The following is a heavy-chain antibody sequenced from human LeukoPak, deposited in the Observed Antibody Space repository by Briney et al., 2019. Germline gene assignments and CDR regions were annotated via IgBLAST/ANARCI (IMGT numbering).Heavy chain of an antibody. D-gene: IGHD3-16*01. J-gene: IGHJ5*02. CDR1: GYTFTSYG. Sequence: ASAKVSCKASGYTFTSYGISWVRQAPGQGLEWMGWISAYNGNTNYAQKLQGRVTMTTDTSTSTAHMELRSLRSDDTAVYYCARDASLGSWFDPWGQGTLVTVSS. V-gene: IGHV1-18*01. CDR3: ARDASLGSWFDP. CDR2: ISAYNGNT.